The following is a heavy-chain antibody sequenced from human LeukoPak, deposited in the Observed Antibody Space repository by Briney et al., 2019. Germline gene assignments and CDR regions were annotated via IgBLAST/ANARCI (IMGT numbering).Heavy chain of an antibody. D-gene: IGHD2-15*01. CDR3: ARLGYCSGGSCYSQAFDI. CDR2: IYSGGST. Sequence: GGSLRLSCAASGFTVSSNYMSWVRQAPGKGLEWVSVIYSGGSTYYADSVKGRFTISRDNSKNTLYLQMNSLRAGDTAVYYCARLGYCSGGSCYSQAFDIWGQGTMVTVSS. CDR1: GFTVSSNY. J-gene: IGHJ3*02. V-gene: IGHV3-53*01.